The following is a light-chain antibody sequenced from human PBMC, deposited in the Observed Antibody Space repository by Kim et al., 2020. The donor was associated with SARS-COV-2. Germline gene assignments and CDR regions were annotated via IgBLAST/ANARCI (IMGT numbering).Light chain of an antibody. CDR1: SSDVGFYKR. V-gene: IGLV2-8*01. J-gene: IGLJ1*01. Sequence: GRSLTGSCAGPSSDVGFYKRVAWRQQHPCRAPKVIIYDVSGRPSGVPDRFSGSKSGNTASLTVSGLQAEDEADYYCSSYAGSNRYVFGTGTKVTVL. CDR2: DVS. CDR3: SSYAGSNRYV.